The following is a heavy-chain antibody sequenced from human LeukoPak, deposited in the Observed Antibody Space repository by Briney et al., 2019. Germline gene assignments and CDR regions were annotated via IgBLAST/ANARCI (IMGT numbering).Heavy chain of an antibody. CDR1: GFTVSSNY. CDR3: ARADGMATIAYYYYMDV. V-gene: IGHV3-53*01. J-gene: IGHJ6*03. D-gene: IGHD5-24*01. Sequence: GGSLRLSCAASGFTVSSNYMSWVRQAPGKGLEWVSVIYSGGSTYYADSVKGRFTISRDNSKNTLYLQMNSLRAEDTAVYYCARADGMATIAYYYYMDVWGKGTTVTVSS. CDR2: IYSGGST.